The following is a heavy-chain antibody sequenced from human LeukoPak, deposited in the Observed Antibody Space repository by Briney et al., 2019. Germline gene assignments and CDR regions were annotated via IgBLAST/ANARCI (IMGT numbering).Heavy chain of an antibody. Sequence: PSETLSLTCAVYGGSFSGYYWSWIRQPPGKGLEWIGEINHSGSTNYNPSLKSRVTISVDTSKNQFSLKLSSVTAADTAVYYCARDSSSWYFYAFDIWGQGTMVTVSS. J-gene: IGHJ3*02. CDR3: ARDSSSWYFYAFDI. CDR1: GGSFSGYY. V-gene: IGHV4-34*01. CDR2: INHSGST. D-gene: IGHD6-13*01.